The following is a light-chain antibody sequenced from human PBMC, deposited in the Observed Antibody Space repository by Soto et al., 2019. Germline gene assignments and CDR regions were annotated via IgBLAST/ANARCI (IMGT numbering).Light chain of an antibody. CDR3: QQYGSSPQT. Sequence: EIVLTQSPGTLSLSPGDRATLSCRASQSVSSSYLAWYQQKPGQPPRLLIYGASSRANGIPDRFSGSGSGTDFTLTISRLEPEDFAVYYCQQYGSSPQTFGQGTKV. J-gene: IGKJ1*01. CDR2: GAS. CDR1: QSVSSSY. V-gene: IGKV3-20*01.